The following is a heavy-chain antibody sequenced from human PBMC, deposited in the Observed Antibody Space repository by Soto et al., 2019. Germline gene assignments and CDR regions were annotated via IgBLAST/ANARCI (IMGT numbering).Heavy chain of an antibody. CDR3: ARGRRLLWFGELLRPLGYYGMDV. Sequence: PSETLSLTCAVYGGSFSGYYWSWIRQPPGKGLEWIGEINHSGSTNYNPSLKSRVTISVDTSKNQFSLKLSSVTAADTAVYYCARGRRLLWFGELLRPLGYYGMDVWGQGTKVTVSS. V-gene: IGHV4-34*01. D-gene: IGHD3-10*01. CDR1: GGSFSGYY. J-gene: IGHJ6*02. CDR2: INHSGST.